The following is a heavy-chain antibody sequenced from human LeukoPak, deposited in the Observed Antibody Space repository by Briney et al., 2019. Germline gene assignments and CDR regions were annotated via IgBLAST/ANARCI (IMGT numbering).Heavy chain of an antibody. CDR1: EFTVSSDY. CDR3: ARGPYGSSGTPDAFDI. D-gene: IGHD3-10*01. Sequence: GGSLRLSCAASEFTVSSDYMSWVRQAPGKGLEWVSVIYSGGTTHYADSVKGRFTISRDNSKNTLYLQMNSLRAEDTAVYYCARGPYGSSGTPDAFDIWGHGTMVTVSS. V-gene: IGHV3-66*01. CDR2: IYSGGTT. J-gene: IGHJ3*02.